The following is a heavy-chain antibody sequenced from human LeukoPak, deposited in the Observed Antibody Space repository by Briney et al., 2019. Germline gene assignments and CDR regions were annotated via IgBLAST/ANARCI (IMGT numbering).Heavy chain of an antibody. CDR2: IYYSGGT. CDR1: GGSISSGDYY. Sequence: PSETLSLTCTVSGGSISSGDYYWSWIRQPPGKGLEWIGYIYYSGGTYYNPSLKSRVTISVDTSRNQFSLKVTSVTAADTAVYYCARELLWFGEKVWFDPWGQGTLVTVSS. CDR3: ARELLWFGEKVWFDP. V-gene: IGHV4-30-4*01. D-gene: IGHD3-10*01. J-gene: IGHJ5*02.